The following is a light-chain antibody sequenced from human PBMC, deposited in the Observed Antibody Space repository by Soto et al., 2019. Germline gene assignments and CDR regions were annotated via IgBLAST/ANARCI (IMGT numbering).Light chain of an antibody. CDR1: QSVSSN. J-gene: IGKJ1*01. CDR2: GAS. V-gene: IGKV3-20*01. CDR3: QQYGTSPGT. Sequence: VMTQSPATLSMSPGDSATLSCRASQSVSSNLAWYQQKPGQAPRLLIYGASSRATGIPDRFSGSGSGTDFTLTVSRLEPEDFAVYYCQQYGTSPGTFGQGTKVDIK.